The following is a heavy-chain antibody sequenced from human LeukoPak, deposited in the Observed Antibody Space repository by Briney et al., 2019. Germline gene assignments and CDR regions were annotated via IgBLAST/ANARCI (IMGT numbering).Heavy chain of an antibody. CDR1: GFTFSSYG. V-gene: IGHV3-23*01. CDR2: ISGSGGST. D-gene: IGHD3-22*01. Sequence: TGGSLRLSCAASGFTFSSYGMSWVRQAPGKGLEWVSAISGSGGSTYYADSVKGRFTISRDNSKNTLYLQMNSLRAEDTAVYYCAKPGYYDSSGYYPQSELIDYWGQGTLVTVSS. CDR3: AKPGYYDSSGYYPQSELIDY. J-gene: IGHJ4*02.